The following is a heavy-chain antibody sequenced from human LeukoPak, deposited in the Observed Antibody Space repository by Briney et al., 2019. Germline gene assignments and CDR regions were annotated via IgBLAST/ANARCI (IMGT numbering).Heavy chain of an antibody. V-gene: IGHV1-69*06. CDR2: IIPIFGTA. D-gene: IGHD5-24*01. Sequence: SVKVSCKASGGTFSSYAISWVRQAPGQGLEWMGGIIPIFGTANYAQKFQGRVTITADKPTSTAYMELSSLRSEDTAVYYCASLVEMATIRYYYYMDVWGKGTTVTVSS. CDR1: GGTFSSYA. CDR3: ASLVEMATIRYYYYMDV. J-gene: IGHJ6*03.